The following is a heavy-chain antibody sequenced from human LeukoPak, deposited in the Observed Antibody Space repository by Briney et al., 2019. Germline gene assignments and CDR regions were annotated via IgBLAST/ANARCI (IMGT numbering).Heavy chain of an antibody. D-gene: IGHD3-22*01. V-gene: IGHV3-20*04. CDR3: ARENLADYYDSSGYFDY. CDR2: INWNGGST. J-gene: IGHJ4*02. CDR1: GFTFDGYG. Sequence: GGSLRLSCAASGFTFDGYGMSWVRQAPGKGLEWVSGINWNGGSTGYADSVKGRFTISRDDAKNSLYLQMNSLRAEDTALYYCARENLADYYDSSGYFDYWGQGTLVTVSS.